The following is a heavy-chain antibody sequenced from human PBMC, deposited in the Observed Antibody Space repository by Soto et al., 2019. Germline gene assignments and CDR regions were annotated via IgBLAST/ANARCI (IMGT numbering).Heavy chain of an antibody. J-gene: IGHJ4*02. CDR1: GFTFSSYE. D-gene: IGHD6-13*01. Sequence: GGSLRLSCAASGFTFSSYEMNWVRQAPGKTLEWVSYISSAGDSSYYADSVKSRFTISRDNAKNSLYLQMNSLRAEDTAVYYCVRFGGAAAGPGDYWGQGTLVTVSS. CDR3: VRFGGAAAGPGDY. CDR2: ISSAGDSS. V-gene: IGHV3-48*03.